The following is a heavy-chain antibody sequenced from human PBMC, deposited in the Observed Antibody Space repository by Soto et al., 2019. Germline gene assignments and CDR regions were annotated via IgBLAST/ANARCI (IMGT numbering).Heavy chain of an antibody. CDR3: ARASIVVVPAADYGMDV. D-gene: IGHD2-2*01. V-gene: IGHV4-31*03. CDR2: IYYSGST. Sequence: KPSETLSLTCTVSGGSISSGGYYWSWIRQHPGKGLEWIGYIYYSGSTYYNPSLKSRVTISVGTSKNQFSLKPSSVTAADTAVYYCARASIVVVPAADYGMDVWGQGTTVTV. J-gene: IGHJ6*02. CDR1: GGSISSGGYY.